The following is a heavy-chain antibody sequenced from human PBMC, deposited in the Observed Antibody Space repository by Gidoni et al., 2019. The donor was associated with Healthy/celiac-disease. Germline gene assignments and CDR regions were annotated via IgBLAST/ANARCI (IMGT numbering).Heavy chain of an antibody. CDR2: INHSGST. J-gene: IGHJ6*02. Sequence: QVQLQQWGAGLLKPSETLSLTCAVYGGSFSGYYWRWIRQPPGKGLEWIGEINHSGSTNYNPSLKSRVTISVDTSKNQFSLKLSSVTAADTAVYYCARGKHYYGSGSYYHYYYYGMDVWGQGTTVTVSS. CDR3: ARGKHYYGSGSYYHYYYYGMDV. CDR1: GGSFSGYY. D-gene: IGHD3-10*01. V-gene: IGHV4-34*01.